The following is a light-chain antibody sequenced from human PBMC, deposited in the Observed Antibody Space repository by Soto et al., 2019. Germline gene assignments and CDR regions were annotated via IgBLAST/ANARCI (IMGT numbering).Light chain of an antibody. V-gene: IGKV3-11*01. Sequence: EIVLTQSPATLSLSPGERATLSCRASQSVSSYLAWYQQKPGQAPRLLIHEASNRATGIPARFSGSGSGTEFTLTISSLQSEDFAVYYCQQYNNWPRTFGQGTKVDIK. CDR3: QQYNNWPRT. J-gene: IGKJ1*01. CDR1: QSVSSY. CDR2: EAS.